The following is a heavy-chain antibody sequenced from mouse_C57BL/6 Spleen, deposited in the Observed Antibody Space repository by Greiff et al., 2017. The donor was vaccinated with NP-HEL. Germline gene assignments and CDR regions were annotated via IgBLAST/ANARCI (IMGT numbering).Heavy chain of an antibody. V-gene: IGHV1-7*01. CDR1: GYTFTSYW. CDR2: INPSSGYT. Sequence: VQVVESGAELAKPGASVKLSCKASGYTFTSYWMHWVKQRPGQGLEWIGYINPSSGYTKYNQKFKDKATLTADKSSSTAYMQLSSLTYEDSAVYYCAREGTTVVNYFDYWAKAPLSQSPQ. J-gene: IGHJ2*01. CDR3: AREGTTVVNYFDY. D-gene: IGHD1-1*01.